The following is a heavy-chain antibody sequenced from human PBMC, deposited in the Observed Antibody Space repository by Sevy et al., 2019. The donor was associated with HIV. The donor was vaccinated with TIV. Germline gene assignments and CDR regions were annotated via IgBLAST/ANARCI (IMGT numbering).Heavy chain of an antibody. CDR3: TTRPYASIIDH. J-gene: IGHJ4*02. D-gene: IGHD3-16*01. V-gene: IGHV3-15*07. CDR2: IKAKIDGEKT. Sequence: GGSLRLSCGGSGFNISSASMNWVRQAPGRGLEWVGRIKAKIDGEKTDYGAPVKGRFIISRDDSRKTVYVQLNSVKSEDTAMYFCTTRPYASIIDHWGQGTLVTVSS. CDR1: GFNISSAS.